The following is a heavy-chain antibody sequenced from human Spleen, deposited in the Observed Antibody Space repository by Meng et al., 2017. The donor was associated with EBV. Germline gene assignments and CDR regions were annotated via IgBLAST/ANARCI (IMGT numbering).Heavy chain of an antibody. D-gene: IGHD3-16*01. CDR3: AQRERWGLDP. Sequence: VPLQGSGPGLVNPSGTLSLTCAVSGGSSSSSNWWNWVRQAPGKGLEWIGEIYHSGSTSYNPSLESRVTISIDKSKNQVSLKLTSVTAADTAVYYCAQRERWGLDPWGQGTLVTVSS. J-gene: IGHJ5*02. V-gene: IGHV4-4*02. CDR1: GGSSSSSNW. CDR2: IYHSGST.